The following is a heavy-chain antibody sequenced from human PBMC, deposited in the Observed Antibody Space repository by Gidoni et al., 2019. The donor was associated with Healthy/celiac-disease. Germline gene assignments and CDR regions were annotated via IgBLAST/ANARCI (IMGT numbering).Heavy chain of an antibody. CDR1: GGSISSGSYY. D-gene: IGHD5-12*01. Sequence: QVQLQESGPGLVKPSQTLSLTCTVSGGSISSGSYYWSWIRQPAGKGLEWIGRIYTSGSTNYNPSLKSRVTMSVDTSKNQFSLKLSSVTAADTAVYYCARVDLVAALDYWGQGTLVTVSS. CDR3: ARVDLVAALDY. V-gene: IGHV4-61*02. J-gene: IGHJ4*02. CDR2: IYTSGST.